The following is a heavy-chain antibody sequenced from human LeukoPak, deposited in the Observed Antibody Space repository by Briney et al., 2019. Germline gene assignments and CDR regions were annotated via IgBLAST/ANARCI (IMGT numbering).Heavy chain of an antibody. CDR1: GFTFSSYG. Sequence: PGGSLRLSCAASGFTFSSYGMHWVRQAPGKGLEWVAFILYDGSNKYYADSVKGRFTISRDNSKNTLYLQMNSLRAEDTAVYYYAKVILDIVLMVYAGRTGAFDIWGQGTMVTVSS. CDR2: ILYDGSNK. J-gene: IGHJ3*02. CDR3: AKVILDIVLMVYAGRTGAFDI. V-gene: IGHV3-30*02. D-gene: IGHD2-8*01.